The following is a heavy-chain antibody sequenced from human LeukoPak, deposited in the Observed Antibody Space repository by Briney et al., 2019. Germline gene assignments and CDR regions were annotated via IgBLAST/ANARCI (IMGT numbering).Heavy chain of an antibody. V-gene: IGHV4-59*01. CDR3: ARGDGYHYYYGMDV. J-gene: IGHJ6*02. CDR2: IYYSGST. CDR1: GGSISSYY. D-gene: IGHD2-21*01. Sequence: KTSETLSLTCTVSGGSISSYYWGWIRQPPGKGLEWIGYIYYSGSTNYNPSLKSRVTISVDTSKNQFSLKLSSVTAADTAVYYCARGDGYHYYYGMDVWGQGTTVTVSS.